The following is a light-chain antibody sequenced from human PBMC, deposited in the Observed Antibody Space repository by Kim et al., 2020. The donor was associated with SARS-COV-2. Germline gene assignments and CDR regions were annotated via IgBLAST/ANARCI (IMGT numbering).Light chain of an antibody. V-gene: IGKV3-20*01. CDR1: QSLSSNS. J-gene: IGKJ1*01. Sequence: EIVLTQSPGTLSLSSGERATLSCRASQSLSSNSLAWYQQKPGQAPRLLIYTASSRATGIPDRFSGSGSGTDFTLTISRLEPEDFAMYYCQQYEGLPKTFGQGTKVDIK. CDR3: QQYEGLPKT. CDR2: TAS.